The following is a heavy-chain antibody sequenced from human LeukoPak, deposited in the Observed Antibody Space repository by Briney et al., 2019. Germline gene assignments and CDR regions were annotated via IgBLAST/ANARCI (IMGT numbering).Heavy chain of an antibody. CDR2: ISAYNGNT. CDR1: VSTFTNYG. D-gene: IGHD6-19*01. CDR3: ARDRGAVAGTFDY. V-gene: IGHV1-18*01. J-gene: IGHJ4*02. Sequence: ASVTLSCTSTVSTFTNYGISWVRQAPGQGLESMGWISAYNGNTNYAQKLQGRVTMTTDTSTSTAYMELRSLRSDDTDVYYCARDRGAVAGTFDYWGQGTLVTVSS.